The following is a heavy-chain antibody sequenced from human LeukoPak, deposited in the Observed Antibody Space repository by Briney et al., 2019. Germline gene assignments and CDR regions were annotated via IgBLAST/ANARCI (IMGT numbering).Heavy chain of an antibody. CDR2: IKSKTDGGTT. D-gene: IGHD1-1*01. CDR1: GFTFTNAW. CDR3: VARYNWNDLAY. Sequence: GGSLSLSCAASGFTFTNAWMSWVRQAPGKGLEWVGRIKSKTDGGTTDYAAPVKGRFTISRDDSKNTLYLQMNSLKTEDRAVYYCVARYNWNDLAYWGQGTLVTVSS. V-gene: IGHV3-15*01. J-gene: IGHJ4*02.